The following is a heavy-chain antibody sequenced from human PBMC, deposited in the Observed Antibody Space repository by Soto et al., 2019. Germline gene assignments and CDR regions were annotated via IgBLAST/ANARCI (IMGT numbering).Heavy chain of an antibody. V-gene: IGHV1-8*01. CDR3: ARRLPYDYGDYDY. CDR2: VNPNTGYT. CDR1: GYPFTSYE. J-gene: IGHJ4*02. Sequence: ASVKVSCKSSGYPFTSYEIHWIRQAGGQGLEWMGWVNPNTGYTGYAQKFQGRVTTTRDTSIDTAYLELRSLKLDDTAVYYCARRLPYDYGDYDYWGQGTLVTVSS. D-gene: IGHD4-17*01.